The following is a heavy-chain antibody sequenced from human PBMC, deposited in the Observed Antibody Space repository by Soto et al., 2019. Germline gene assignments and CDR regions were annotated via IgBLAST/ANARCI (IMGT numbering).Heavy chain of an antibody. Sequence: QVQLQESGPGLVKPSQTLSLTCTVSGGSISSGGYYWSWIRQHPGKGLEWIGYIYYSGSTYYNPSLKSRVTISVDTSKNQFSLKLSSVTAADTAVYYCARGPSKHYYYGSGSYLDYWGQGTLVTVSS. CDR1: GGSISSGGYY. CDR3: ARGPSKHYYYGSGSYLDY. V-gene: IGHV4-31*03. CDR2: IYYSGST. J-gene: IGHJ4*02. D-gene: IGHD3-10*01.